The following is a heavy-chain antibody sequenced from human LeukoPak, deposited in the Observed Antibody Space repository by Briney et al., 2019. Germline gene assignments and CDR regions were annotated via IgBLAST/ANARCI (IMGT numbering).Heavy chain of an antibody. V-gene: IGHV1-18*01. Sequence: ASVKVSCKASGYTFTSYGISWVRQAPGQGLEWMGWISAYNGNTNYAQKFQGRVTMTTDTSTSTAYMELRSLRSDDTAVYYCARDRWELLESGIFDYWGQGTLVTVSS. CDR2: ISAYNGNT. CDR3: ARDRWELLESGIFDY. CDR1: GYTFTSYG. D-gene: IGHD1-26*01. J-gene: IGHJ4*02.